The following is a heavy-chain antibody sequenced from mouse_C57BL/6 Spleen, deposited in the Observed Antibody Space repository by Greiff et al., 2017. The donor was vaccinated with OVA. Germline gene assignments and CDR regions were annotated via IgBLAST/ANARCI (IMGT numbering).Heavy chain of an antibody. D-gene: IGHD1-1*01. V-gene: IGHV3-6*01. CDR2: ISYDGSN. Sequence: EVQLQQSGPGLVKPSQSLSLTCSVTGYSITSGYYWNWIRQFPGNKLEWMGYISYDGSNNYNPSLKNRISITRDTSKNQFFLKLNSVTTEDTATYYCARSTTVRYFDVWGTGTTVTVSS. CDR1: GYSITSGYY. J-gene: IGHJ1*03. CDR3: ARSTTVRYFDV.